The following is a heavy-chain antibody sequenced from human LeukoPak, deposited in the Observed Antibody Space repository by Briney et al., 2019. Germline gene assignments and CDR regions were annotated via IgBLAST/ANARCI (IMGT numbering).Heavy chain of an antibody. Sequence: KPSETLSLTCTVSGGSISSYYWSWIRQPAGKGLEWVGRIYTSGSTNYNPSLKSRVTMSVDTSKNQFSLKLSSVTAADTAVYYCATSKSSSGWYWGYWGQGTLVTVSS. CDR3: ATSKSSSGWYWGY. D-gene: IGHD6-19*01. V-gene: IGHV4-4*07. J-gene: IGHJ4*02. CDR1: GGSISSYY. CDR2: IYTSGST.